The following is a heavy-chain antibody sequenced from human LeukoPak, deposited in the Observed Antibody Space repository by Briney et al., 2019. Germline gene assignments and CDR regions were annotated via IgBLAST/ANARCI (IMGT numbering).Heavy chain of an antibody. J-gene: IGHJ4*02. CDR1: GFTFDDYA. Sequence: PGRSLRLSCAASGFTFDDYAMHWARQAPGKGLEWVSGISWNSGSIGYADSVKGRFTISRDNAKNSLYLQMNSLRAEDMALYYCAKGLGSSSWFSFDYWGQGTLVTVSS. D-gene: IGHD6-13*01. V-gene: IGHV3-9*03. CDR3: AKGLGSSSWFSFDY. CDR2: ISWNSGSI.